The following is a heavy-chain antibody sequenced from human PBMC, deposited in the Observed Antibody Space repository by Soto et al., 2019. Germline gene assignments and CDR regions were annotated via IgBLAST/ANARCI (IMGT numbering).Heavy chain of an antibody. J-gene: IGHJ4*02. CDR2: IYYSGST. Sequence: SETLSLTCTVSGGSISSSSYYWGWIRQPPGKGLEWIGSIYYSGSTYYNPSLKSRVTISVDTSKNQFSLKLSSVTAADTAVYYCARRRGMWDQHVFDYWGQGTLVTVSS. D-gene: IGHD1-26*01. V-gene: IGHV4-39*01. CDR3: ARRRGMWDQHVFDY. CDR1: GGSISSSSYY.